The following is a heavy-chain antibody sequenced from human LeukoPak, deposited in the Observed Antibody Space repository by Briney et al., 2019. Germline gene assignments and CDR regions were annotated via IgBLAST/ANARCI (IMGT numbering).Heavy chain of an antibody. D-gene: IGHD6-19*01. CDR2: INPSGGST. V-gene: IGHV1-46*01. J-gene: IGHJ5*02. CDR3: ARDINSSGWYGYNWFDP. Sequence: ASVKVSCKASGYTFTSYYMHWVRQAPGQGLEWMGIINPSGGSTSYAQKFQGRVTMTRDTSTSTAYMELSRLRSDDTAVYYCARDINSSGWYGYNWFDPWGQGTLVTVSS. CDR1: GYTFTSYY.